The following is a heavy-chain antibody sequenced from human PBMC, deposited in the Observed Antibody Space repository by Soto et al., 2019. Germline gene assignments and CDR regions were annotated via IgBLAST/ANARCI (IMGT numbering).Heavy chain of an antibody. J-gene: IGHJ6*02. CDR1: GGSISSSGYY. CDR2: IYYSGST. Sequence: SETLSLTCTVSGGSISSSGYYWGWIRQPPGKGLEWIGSIYYSGSTHYNPSLKSRVTISVDTSKNQFSLKLSSVTAADTAVYYCAGRVEMGVYGMDVWGQGTTVTVSS. V-gene: IGHV4-39*01. D-gene: IGHD2-2*01. CDR3: AGRVEMGVYGMDV.